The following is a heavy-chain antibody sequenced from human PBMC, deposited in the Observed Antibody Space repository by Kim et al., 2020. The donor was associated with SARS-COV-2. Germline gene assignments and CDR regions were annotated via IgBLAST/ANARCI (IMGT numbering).Heavy chain of an antibody. CDR3: ARGRGIAARLMDI. CDR2: INHSGST. V-gene: IGHV4-34*01. D-gene: IGHD6-6*01. Sequence: SETLSLTCAVYGGSFSGYYWSWIRQPPGKGLEWIGEINHSGSTNYNPSLKSRVTISVDTSKNQFSLKLSSVTAADTAVYYCARGRGIAARLMDIWGQGTL. CDR1: GGSFSGYY. J-gene: IGHJ4*02.